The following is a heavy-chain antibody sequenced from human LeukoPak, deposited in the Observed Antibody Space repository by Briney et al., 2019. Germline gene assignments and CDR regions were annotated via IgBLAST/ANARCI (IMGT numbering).Heavy chain of an antibody. D-gene: IGHD4-17*01. CDR3: ARDRLTVTTEFDY. J-gene: IGHJ4*02. CDR2: ISSSGSTI. CDR1: GFTFSDYY. V-gene: IGHV3-11*01. Sequence: PGGSLRLSCAASGFTFSDYYMSWIRQAPGKGLEWVSYISSSGSTIYYADSVKGRFTISRDNAKNSLYLQMNSLRGEDTAVYYCARDRLTVTTEFDYWGQGTLVTVSS.